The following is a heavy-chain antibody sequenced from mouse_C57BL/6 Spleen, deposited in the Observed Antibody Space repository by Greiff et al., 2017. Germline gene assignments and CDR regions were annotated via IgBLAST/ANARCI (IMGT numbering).Heavy chain of an antibody. Sequence: DVHLVESGGGLVKPGGSLKLSCAASGFTFSDYGMHWVRQAPEKGLEWVAYISSGSSTIYYADTVKGRFTISRANAKNTLFLQMTSLRSEDTAMYYCARTGPYAMDYWGQGTSVTVSS. V-gene: IGHV5-17*01. J-gene: IGHJ4*01. D-gene: IGHD4-1*01. CDR3: ARTGPYAMDY. CDR2: ISSGSSTI. CDR1: GFTFSDYG.